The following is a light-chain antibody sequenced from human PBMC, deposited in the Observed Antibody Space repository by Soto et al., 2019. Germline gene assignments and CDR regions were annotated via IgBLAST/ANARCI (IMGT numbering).Light chain of an antibody. CDR2: GAS. J-gene: IGKJ4*01. CDR1: QSVSSTY. V-gene: IGKV3-20*01. CDR3: QQYGSSPLT. Sequence: EVVLPQSPGTLSFSPGERATLSCRASQSVSSTYLAWYQQKPGQAPRLLIYGASSRATGIPDRFSGSGSGTDFTLTISRLEPEDFAVYYCQQYGSSPLTFGGGTKVDIK.